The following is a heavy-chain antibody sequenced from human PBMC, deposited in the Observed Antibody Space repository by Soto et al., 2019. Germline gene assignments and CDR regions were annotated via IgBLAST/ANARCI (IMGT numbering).Heavy chain of an antibody. CDR1: GFTSHDYA. V-gene: IGHV3-9*02. Sequence: EVQLVESGGGLVQPGRSLRLSCVASGFTSHDYAMHWVRQTPGKGLEWVSGIYWGSNKIDYADSVKGRFTISRDNAKNSLFLQMNRLSADDTALYYCVKDVSPGGADVWGQGTTVTGSS. CDR3: VKDVSPGGADV. D-gene: IGHD3-10*01. J-gene: IGHJ6*02. CDR2: IYWGSNKI.